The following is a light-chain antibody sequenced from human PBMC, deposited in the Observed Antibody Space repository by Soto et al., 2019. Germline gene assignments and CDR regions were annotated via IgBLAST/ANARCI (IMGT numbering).Light chain of an antibody. Sequence: DTQMTQSPSTLSASVGDRVTITCRASQSISSWLAWYQQKPGKAQKLLIYKASTLESGVQSRFSGSGSGTEFTLTIRSLQSDDSATYYCKQYNSYSWTFGQGTKVDIK. J-gene: IGKJ1*01. CDR2: KAS. CDR3: KQYNSYSWT. CDR1: QSISSW. V-gene: IGKV1-5*03.